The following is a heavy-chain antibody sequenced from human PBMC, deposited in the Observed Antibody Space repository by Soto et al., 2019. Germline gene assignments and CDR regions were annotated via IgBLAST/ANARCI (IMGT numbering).Heavy chain of an antibody. Sequence: SETLPLTCTVSGGSISSYYWSWIRQPPGKGLEWIGYIYYSGSTNYNPSLKSRVTISVDTSKNQFSLKLSSVTAADTAVYYCARLRQLWVVDFDYWGQGTLVTVSS. CDR3: ARLRQLWVVDFDY. V-gene: IGHV4-59*08. CDR2: IYYSGST. CDR1: GGSISSYY. D-gene: IGHD5-18*01. J-gene: IGHJ4*02.